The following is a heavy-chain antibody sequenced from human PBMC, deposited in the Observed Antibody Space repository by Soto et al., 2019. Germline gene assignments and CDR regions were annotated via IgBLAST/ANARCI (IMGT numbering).Heavy chain of an antibody. V-gene: IGHV4-38-2*01. D-gene: IGHD3-22*01. CDR2: IYHSGST. Sequence: KTSETLSLTCAVSGYSISSGYYWGWIRQPPGKGLEWIGSIYHSGSTYYNPSLKSRVTISVDTSKNQFSLKLSSVTAADTAVYYCARVYRDLLRVDPWGQGTLVTVSS. CDR1: GYSISSGYY. CDR3: ARVYRDLLRVDP. J-gene: IGHJ5*02.